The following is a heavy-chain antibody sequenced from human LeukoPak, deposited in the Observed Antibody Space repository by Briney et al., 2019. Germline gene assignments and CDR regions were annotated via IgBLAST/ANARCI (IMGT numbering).Heavy chain of an antibody. Sequence: GGSLRLSCAASGFTFSSYWMSWVRQAPGKGLEWVAHINQDGGERYYVDSVKGRFTISRDNDKNSLYLQMNRLRAEDTAVYYCAKDSAFYYIDVWGKGTTVIISS. CDR1: GFTFSSYW. V-gene: IGHV3-7*01. D-gene: IGHD3-10*01. J-gene: IGHJ6*03. CDR2: INQDGGER. CDR3: AKDSAFYYIDV.